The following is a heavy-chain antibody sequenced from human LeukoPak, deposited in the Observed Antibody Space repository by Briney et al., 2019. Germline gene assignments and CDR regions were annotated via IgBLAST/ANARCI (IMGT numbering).Heavy chain of an antibody. J-gene: IGHJ5*02. V-gene: IGHV1-18*01. CDR1: GYTSTSYG. Sequence: GASVKVSCKASGYTSTSYGISWVRQAPGQGLEWMGWISAYNGNTNYAQKLQGRVTMTTDTSTSTAYMELRSLRSDDTAVYYCARDLGSSATSTNWFDPWGQGTLVTVSS. CDR3: ARDLGSSATSTNWFDP. CDR2: ISAYNGNT. D-gene: IGHD6-6*01.